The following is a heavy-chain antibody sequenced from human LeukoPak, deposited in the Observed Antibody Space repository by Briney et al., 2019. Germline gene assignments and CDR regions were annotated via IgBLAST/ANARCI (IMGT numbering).Heavy chain of an antibody. J-gene: IGHJ4*02. V-gene: IGHV3-30*18. CDR3: AKDQSASVGATEFDS. CDR2: ISYDGRNE. Sequence: GRSLRLSRAASGFTFSSYGMHWVRQAPGKGLEWVTVISYDGRNEYYADSVKGRFTISRDNSKNTLYLQMDSLRAEDTAVYYCAKDQSASVGATEFDSWGQGTLVTVSS. CDR1: GFTFSSYG. D-gene: IGHD1-26*01.